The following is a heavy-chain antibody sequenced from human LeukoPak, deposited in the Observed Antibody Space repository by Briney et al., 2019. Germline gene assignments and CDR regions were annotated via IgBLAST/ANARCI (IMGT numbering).Heavy chain of an antibody. V-gene: IGHV3-30-3*01. J-gene: IGHJ4*02. CDR1: GFTFSSYA. CDR3: ARSRWLQPDY. Sequence: PGRSLRLSCAASGFTFSSYAMHWVRQAPGKGLEWVAVISYDGSNKYYADSVKGRSTISRDNSKNTLYLQMNSLRAEDTAVYYCARSRWLQPDYWGQGTLVTVSS. D-gene: IGHD5-24*01. CDR2: ISYDGSNK.